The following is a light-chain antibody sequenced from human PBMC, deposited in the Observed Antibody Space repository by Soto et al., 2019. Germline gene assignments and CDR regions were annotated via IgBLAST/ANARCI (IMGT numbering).Light chain of an antibody. J-gene: IGLJ3*02. CDR2: EDS. CDR1: SSDVGGYNY. V-gene: IGLV2-14*01. CDR3: SSYATSDTGV. Sequence: QSALTQPASVSGSPGQSITISCTGTSSDVGGYNYVSWYQQHPGKAPKLVISEDSGRPSGVSNRFSGSKSGNTASLTISRLQPEDEADYHCSSYATSDTGVFGGGTKLTVL.